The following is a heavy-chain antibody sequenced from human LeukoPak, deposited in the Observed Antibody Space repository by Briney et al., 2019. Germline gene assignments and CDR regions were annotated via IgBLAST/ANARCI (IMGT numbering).Heavy chain of an antibody. CDR1: GGSISSSTYY. CDR2: MNYGGST. Sequence: SETLSLTCTVSGGSISSSTYYWAWIRQPPGKGLEWIGSMNYGGSTYYNSSLKSRVTISVDTSKNQVSLKLSSVTAADTAVYYCAPLPAAMKGHGWFDPWGQGTLVTVSS. D-gene: IGHD2-2*01. V-gene: IGHV4-39*01. CDR3: APLPAAMKGHGWFDP. J-gene: IGHJ5*02.